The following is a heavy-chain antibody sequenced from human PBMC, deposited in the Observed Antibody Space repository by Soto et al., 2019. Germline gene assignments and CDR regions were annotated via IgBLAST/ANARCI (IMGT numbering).Heavy chain of an antibody. CDR1: GFSISSSSW. J-gene: IGHJ5*02. CDR2: MSHSGLT. V-gene: IGHV4-28*01. CDR3: AKLRDGNWFDP. Sequence: QEQLQESGPGLVKPSDTLSLTCAVSGFSISSSSWWGWIRQPPGKGLEWIGYMSHSGLTYYNPSLESRVTMSLDTSRNLFSLRLTSVTADDTALYFCAKLRDGNWFDPWGQGTLVTVSS.